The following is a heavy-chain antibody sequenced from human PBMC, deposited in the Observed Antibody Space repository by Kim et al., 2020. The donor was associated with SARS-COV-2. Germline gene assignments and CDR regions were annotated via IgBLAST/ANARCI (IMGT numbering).Heavy chain of an antibody. D-gene: IGHD3-10*01. CDR3: ARGTGRYYGSGSFNYFDS. V-gene: IGHV3-23*01. J-gene: IGHJ4*02. Sequence: VKGRFTISRDNSRNTLYLQMKSRRDEDTAVYYCARGTGRYYGSGSFNYFDSWGQGSLVTVSS.